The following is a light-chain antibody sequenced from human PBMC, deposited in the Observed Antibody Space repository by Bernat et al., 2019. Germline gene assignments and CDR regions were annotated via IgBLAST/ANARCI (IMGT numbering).Light chain of an antibody. CDR3: QQYGRSPRFS. V-gene: IGKV3-20*01. Sequence: EVALTQSPGTLSLSPGERATLSCRASQSVSSSYLAWYQQKPGQAPRLLIYGASSRATGIPDRFSGSGSGTGFTLTITRLEPEDFAIYYCQQYGRSPRFSFGPGTKVDI. CDR1: QSVSSSY. CDR2: GAS. J-gene: IGKJ3*01.